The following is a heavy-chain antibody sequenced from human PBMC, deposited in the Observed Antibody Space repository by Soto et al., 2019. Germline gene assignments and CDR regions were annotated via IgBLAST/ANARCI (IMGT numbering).Heavy chain of an antibody. CDR3: ALEQTDSINDYGDYAFDY. D-gene: IGHD4-17*01. Sequence: SGPTLVKPTQTLTLTCTFSGFSLSTSGVGVGWIRQPPGKALEWLALIYWDDDKRYSPSLKSRLTITKDTPKNQVVLTMTNMDPVDTATYYCALEQTDSINDYGDYAFDYWGQGTLVTVSS. CDR1: GFSLSTSGVG. CDR2: IYWDDDK. J-gene: IGHJ4*02. V-gene: IGHV2-5*02.